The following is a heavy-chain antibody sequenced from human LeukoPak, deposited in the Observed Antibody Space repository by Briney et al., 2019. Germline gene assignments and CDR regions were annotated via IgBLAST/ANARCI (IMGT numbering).Heavy chain of an antibody. CDR2: ISYDGSNK. V-gene: IGHV3-30*01. D-gene: IGHD2-8*01. Sequence: GGSLRLSCAASGFTFSSYAMHWVRQAPGKGLEWVAVISYDGSNKYYADSVKGRFTISRDNSKNTLYLQMNSLRAEDTAVYYCARDKNGVWRRYYHYYMDVWGKGTTVTVSS. CDR3: ARDKNGVWRRYYHYYMDV. CDR1: GFTFSSYA. J-gene: IGHJ6*03.